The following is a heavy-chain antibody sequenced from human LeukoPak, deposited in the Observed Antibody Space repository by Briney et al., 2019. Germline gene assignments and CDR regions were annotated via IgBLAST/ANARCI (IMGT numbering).Heavy chain of an antibody. D-gene: IGHD6-19*01. V-gene: IGHV3-48*04. Sequence: GGSLRLSCTVSGFTFSNFWMSWVRQAPGKGLEWVSYISSSTTTTIYYADSVKGRFTISRDNAKNSVYLQMNSLRAEDTAVYYCARVGSGWYSSYFDYWGQGTLVTVSS. CDR2: ISSSTTTTI. CDR3: ARVGSGWYSSYFDY. J-gene: IGHJ4*02. CDR1: GFTFSNFW.